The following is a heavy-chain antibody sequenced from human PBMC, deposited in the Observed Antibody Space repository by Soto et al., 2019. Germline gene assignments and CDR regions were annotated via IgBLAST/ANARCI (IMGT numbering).Heavy chain of an antibody. CDR3: AKDSSTKAARYYFHY. D-gene: IGHD6-6*01. J-gene: IGHJ4*02. CDR1: GFAFINYG. CDR2: IENDGRDK. Sequence: QVQLVESGGGVVQPGGSLRLSCAASGFAFINYGMHWIRQAPGKGLEWVAVIENDGRDKRFSDSVKGRFTISRDNSQNNLYLQMNSLRAEDTAVYYCAKDSSTKAARYYFHYWGQGTLVTVSS. V-gene: IGHV3-30*18.